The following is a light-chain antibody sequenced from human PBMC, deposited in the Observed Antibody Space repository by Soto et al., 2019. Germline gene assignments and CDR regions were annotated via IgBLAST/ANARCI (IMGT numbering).Light chain of an antibody. CDR1: RSNIGSNP. CDR3: AAWDDSLYGRV. Sequence: QSVLTQPPSASGTPGQRVTISCSGSRSNIGSNPVNWYQQLPGTAPKLLIDSNNQRPSGVPDRFSGSRSGTSASLAISGLQSEDEADYYCAAWDDSLYGRVFGTGTKLT. J-gene: IGLJ1*01. V-gene: IGLV1-44*01. CDR2: SNN.